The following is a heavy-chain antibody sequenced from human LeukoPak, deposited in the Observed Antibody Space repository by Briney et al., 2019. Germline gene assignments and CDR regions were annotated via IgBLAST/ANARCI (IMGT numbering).Heavy chain of an antibody. D-gene: IGHD4-17*01. V-gene: IGHV1-69*13. Sequence: SVKVSCKASGGTFSSYAISWVRQAPGQGLEWMGGIIPIFGTANYAQKFQGRVTITADESTSTAYMELSSLRSEDTAVYYCARVAATVTTFLYYFDYWGQGTLVTVSS. CDR1: GGTFSSYA. J-gene: IGHJ4*02. CDR3: ARVAATVTTFLYYFDY. CDR2: IIPIFGTA.